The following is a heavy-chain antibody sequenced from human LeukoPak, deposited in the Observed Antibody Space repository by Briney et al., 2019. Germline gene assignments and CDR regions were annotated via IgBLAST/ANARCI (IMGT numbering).Heavy chain of an antibody. CDR3: ARGAAPQWELLSGGAFDI. J-gene: IGHJ3*02. Sequence: ASVKVSCKASGGTFSSYAISWVRQAPGQGLEWMGGIIPIFGTANYAQKFQGRVTITADESTSTAYMELSSLRSEDTAVYYCARGAAPQWELLSGGAFDIWGQGTMVTVSS. CDR2: IIPIFGTA. CDR1: GGTFSSYA. D-gene: IGHD1-26*01. V-gene: IGHV1-69*01.